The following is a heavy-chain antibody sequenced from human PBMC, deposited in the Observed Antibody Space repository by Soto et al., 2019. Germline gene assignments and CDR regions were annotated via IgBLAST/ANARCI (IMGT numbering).Heavy chain of an antibody. CDR3: ARGYGFLEWLRDAFDI. CDR1: GYTFTSYD. CDR2: MNPNSGNT. V-gene: IGHV1-8*01. Sequence: GASVKVSCKASGYTFTSYDINWVRQATGQGLEWMGWMNPNSGNTGYAQKFQGRVTMTRNTSISTAYMELSSLRSEDTAVYYCARGYGFLEWLRDAFDIWGQGTMVTVSS. D-gene: IGHD3-3*01. J-gene: IGHJ3*02.